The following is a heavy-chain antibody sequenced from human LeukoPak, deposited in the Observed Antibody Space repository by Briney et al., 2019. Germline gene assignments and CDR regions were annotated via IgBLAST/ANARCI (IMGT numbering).Heavy chain of an antibody. CDR2: IWYDGSNK. Sequence: PGRSLRLSCAASGFTFSLYGMHWVRQAPGKGLEWVAVIWYDGSNKYYADSVKGRFTISRDNSKNTLYLQMNSLRAEDTAVYYCARGYYYGSGSYSYYYYYGMDVWGQGTTVTVSS. D-gene: IGHD3-10*01. V-gene: IGHV3-33*01. CDR3: ARGYYYGSGSYSYYYYYGMDV. CDR1: GFTFSLYG. J-gene: IGHJ6*02.